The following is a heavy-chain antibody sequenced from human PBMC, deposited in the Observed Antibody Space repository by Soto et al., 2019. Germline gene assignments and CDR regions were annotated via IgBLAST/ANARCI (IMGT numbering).Heavy chain of an antibody. CDR1: GGTFSSYA. V-gene: IGHV1-69*13. Sequence: ASVKVSCKASGGTFSSYAISWVRQAPGQGLEWMGGIIPIFGTANYAQKFQGRVTITADESTSTAYMELSSLRSEDTAVYYCASTVDTAMVTYYYYYYYGMDVWGQGTTVTVSS. CDR3: ASTVDTAMVTYYYYYYYGMDV. D-gene: IGHD5-18*01. CDR2: IIPIFGTA. J-gene: IGHJ6*02.